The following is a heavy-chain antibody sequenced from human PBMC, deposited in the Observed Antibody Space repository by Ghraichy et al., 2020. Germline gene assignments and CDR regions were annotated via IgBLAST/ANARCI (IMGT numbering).Heavy chain of an antibody. CDR2: IWNDGTYK. V-gene: IGHV3-33*03. D-gene: IGHD1-1*01. CDR3: ASGRGPGTFFSDY. J-gene: IGHJ4*02. Sequence: LTLTCAASGFTFSTYGMNWVRQAPGKGLEWVAVIWNDGTYKNYADSVKGRFTISRDNSKNTLYLQMNSLRAEDTAVYYCASGRGPGTFFSDYWGQGTLVTVAS. CDR1: GFTFSTYG.